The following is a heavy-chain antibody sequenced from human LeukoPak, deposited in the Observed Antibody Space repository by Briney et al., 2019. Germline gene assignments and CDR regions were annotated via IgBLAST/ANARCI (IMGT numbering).Heavy chain of an antibody. CDR1: GGSISSGDYY. Sequence: PSETLSLTCTVSGGSISSGDYYWSWIRQPPGKGLEWIGYIYYSGSTYYNPSLKSRVTISVDTSKSQFSLKLSSVTAADTAVYYCARASDYGTNGMDVWGKGTTVTVSS. D-gene: IGHD4-17*01. J-gene: IGHJ6*04. CDR3: ARASDYGTNGMDV. CDR2: IYYSGST. V-gene: IGHV4-30-4*01.